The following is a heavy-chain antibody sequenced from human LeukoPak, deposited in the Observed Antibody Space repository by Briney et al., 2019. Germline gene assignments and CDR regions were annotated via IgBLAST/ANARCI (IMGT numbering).Heavy chain of an antibody. Sequence: PGGSLRLSCAASGFTFRSYGMHWVRQAPGKGLEWVAVIWYDGSNKYYADSVKGRFTISRDNSKNTLYLQMNSLRAEDTAVYYCARGLDIVVVPPATVDYWGQGTLVIVSS. V-gene: IGHV3-33*01. CDR1: GFTFRSYG. CDR3: ARGLDIVVVPPATVDY. D-gene: IGHD2-2*03. CDR2: IWYDGSNK. J-gene: IGHJ4*02.